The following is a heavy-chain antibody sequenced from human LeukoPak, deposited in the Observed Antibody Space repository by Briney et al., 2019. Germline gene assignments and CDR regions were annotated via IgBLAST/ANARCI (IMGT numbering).Heavy chain of an antibody. Sequence: SETLSLTCTVSGGSISIYYWSWIRQPPGKGLEWIGYIYNSGSTYYNPSLKSRVTISVDTSKNQISLRLSSVTAADAAVYYCVRDRELNYWGQGTLVTVSS. CDR3: VRDRELNY. CDR1: GGSISIYY. J-gene: IGHJ4*02. D-gene: IGHD1-26*01. V-gene: IGHV4-59*01. CDR2: IYNSGST.